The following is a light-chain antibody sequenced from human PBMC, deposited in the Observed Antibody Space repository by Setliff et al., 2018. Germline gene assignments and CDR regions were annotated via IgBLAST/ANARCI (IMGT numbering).Light chain of an antibody. CDR1: SNDVWGHNY. J-gene: IGLJ1*01. V-gene: IGLV2-8*01. CDR3: SSYADSNIFL. CDR2: DVT. Sequence: QSVLTQPPSASGSPGQSVTISCTGTSNDVWGHNYVSWYQQHPGKAPQLIIYDVTKRPSGVPDRFSGSKSGKTASLTVSGLQAEDEADYYCSSYADSNIFLFGTGTKVTVL.